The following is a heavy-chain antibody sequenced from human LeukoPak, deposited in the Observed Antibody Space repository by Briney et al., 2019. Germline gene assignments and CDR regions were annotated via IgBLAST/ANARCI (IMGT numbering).Heavy chain of an antibody. V-gene: IGHV4-38-2*02. CDR2: IYHSGST. CDR1: GYSISSGYY. D-gene: IGHD2-21*02. Sequence: SETLSLTCTVSGYSISSGYYWGWIRQPPGKGLEWIGSIYHSGSTYYNPSLKSRVTISVDTSKNQFSLKLSSVTAADTAVYYCARNAHDYYYYYYYMDVWGKGTTVTVSS. CDR3: ARNAHDYYYYYYYMDV. J-gene: IGHJ6*03.